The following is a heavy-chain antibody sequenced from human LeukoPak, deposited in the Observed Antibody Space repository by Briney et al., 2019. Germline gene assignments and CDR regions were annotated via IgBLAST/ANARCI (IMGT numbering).Heavy chain of an antibody. V-gene: IGHV3-7*01. CDR3: ARDFYSSRLDY. J-gene: IGHJ4*02. CDR2: IKQDGSEK. Sequence: GGSLRLSCAASGFTFSSYWMSWVRQAPGKGLEWVANIKQDGSEKYYVDSVKGRFTISRDNAKNSLYPQMNSLRAEDTAVYYCARDFYSSRLDYWGQGTLVTVSS. D-gene: IGHD6-13*01. CDR1: GFTFSSYW.